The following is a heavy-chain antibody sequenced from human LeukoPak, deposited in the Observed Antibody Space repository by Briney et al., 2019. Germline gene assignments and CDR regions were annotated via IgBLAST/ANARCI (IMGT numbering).Heavy chain of an antibody. CDR1: GFTFSNAW. J-gene: IGHJ4*02. CDR2: IKSKTDGGTT. D-gene: IGHD3-22*01. CDR3: TTDASYYDSSGYYYGGDY. V-gene: IGHV3-15*01. Sequence: GGSLRLSCAASGFTFSNAWMSWVRQAPGKGLEWVGRIKSKTDGGTTDYAAPVKGRFTISRDDSKNTLYLQINSLKTEDTAVYYCTTDASYYDSSGYYYGGDYWGQGTLVTVSS.